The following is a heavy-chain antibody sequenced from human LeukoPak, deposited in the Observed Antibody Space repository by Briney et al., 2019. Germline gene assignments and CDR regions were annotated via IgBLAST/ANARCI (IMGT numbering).Heavy chain of an antibody. CDR1: GGTFSSYA. Sequence: SVKVSCKASGGTFSSYAISWVRQAPGQGLEWMGGIIPIFGTANYAQKFQGRVTITADESTSTAYMELSSLRSEDTAVYYCARGPLKYCSSTSCPIDYWGQGTLVTVSS. D-gene: IGHD2-2*01. CDR3: ARGPLKYCSSTSCPIDY. V-gene: IGHV1-69*13. J-gene: IGHJ4*02. CDR2: IIPIFGTA.